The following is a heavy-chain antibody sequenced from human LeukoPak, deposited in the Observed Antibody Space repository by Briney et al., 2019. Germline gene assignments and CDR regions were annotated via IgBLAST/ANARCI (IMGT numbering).Heavy chain of an antibody. J-gene: IGHJ5*02. D-gene: IGHD1-1*01. CDR1: GDSISNSAYY. CDR2: FYYTGST. Sequence: SETLSLTCTVSGDSISNSAYYWGWIRQPPGKGLEWIGNFYYTGSTYFKPSLKSRVTISVDTSKNQFSPKLTSVTAPDTAVYYCARWYYNWNGVDPWGQGTLVTVSS. CDR3: ARWYYNWNGVDP. V-gene: IGHV4-39*01.